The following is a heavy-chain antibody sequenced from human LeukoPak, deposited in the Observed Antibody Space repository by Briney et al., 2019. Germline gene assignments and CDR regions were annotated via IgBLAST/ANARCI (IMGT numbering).Heavy chain of an antibody. Sequence: PSETLSLTCTVSGGSISSGGYYWSWIRQHPGKGLEWIGYIYYSGSTYYNPSLKSRVTISVDTSKNQFSLKLSSVTAADTAVYYCARGRVGYGSGSYQLFHLDYWGQGTLVTVSS. CDR1: GGSISSGGYY. V-gene: IGHV4-31*03. CDR2: IYYSGST. J-gene: IGHJ4*02. D-gene: IGHD3-10*01. CDR3: ARGRVGYGSGSYQLFHLDY.